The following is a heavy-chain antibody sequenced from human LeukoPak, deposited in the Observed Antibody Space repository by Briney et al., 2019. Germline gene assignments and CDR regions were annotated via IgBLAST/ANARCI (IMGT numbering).Heavy chain of an antibody. J-gene: IGHJ3*02. CDR1: GGSISSASYY. CDR2: IYISGSI. CDR3: ARDLSYPYAFDI. D-gene: IGHD1-26*01. Sequence: PSETLSLTCTVSGGSISSASYYWSWIRQPAGKGLEWIGRIYISGSINYKSSLKSRVTISLDTSKNQFSLKLSSVTAADTAVYYCARDLSYPYAFDIWGQGTMVTVSS. V-gene: IGHV4-61*02.